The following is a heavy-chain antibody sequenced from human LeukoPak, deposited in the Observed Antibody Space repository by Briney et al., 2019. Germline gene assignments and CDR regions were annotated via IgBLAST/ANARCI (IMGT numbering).Heavy chain of an antibody. CDR1: GFTVSSNY. V-gene: IGHV3-53*04. J-gene: IGHJ5*02. Sequence: GGSQRLSCAASGFTVSSNYMSWVRQAPGKGLEWVSVIYSGGSTYYADSVKGRFTISRHNSKNTLYLQMNSLRAEDTAVYYCARILNGMIDPWGQGTLVTVPS. D-gene: IGHD1-26*01. CDR3: ARILNGMIDP. CDR2: IYSGGST.